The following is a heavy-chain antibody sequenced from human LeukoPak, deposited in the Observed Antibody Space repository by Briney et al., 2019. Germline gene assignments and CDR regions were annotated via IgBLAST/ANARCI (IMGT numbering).Heavy chain of an antibody. CDR1: GYSISSGYY. CDR3: ARFYGLGYFDY. J-gene: IGHJ4*02. CDR2: ICHSGST. D-gene: IGHD4-17*01. Sequence: SETLSLTCAVSGYSISSGYYWGWIRQPPGKGLEWIGSICHSGSTNYNPSLKSRVTISVDTSKNQFSLKLSSVTAADTAVYYCARFYGLGYFDYWGQGTLVTVSS. V-gene: IGHV4-38-2*01.